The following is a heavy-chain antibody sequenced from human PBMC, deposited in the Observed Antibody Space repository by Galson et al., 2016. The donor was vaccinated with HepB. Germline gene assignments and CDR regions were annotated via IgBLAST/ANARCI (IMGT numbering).Heavy chain of an antibody. J-gene: IGHJ3*02. D-gene: IGHD6-13*01. CDR3: ARVYSSSWYYRDIDAFDI. V-gene: IGHV1-8*01. Sequence: SVKVSCKASGYTFTSHDINWVRQATGQGLEWMGWTNPNSGNTGYAQKFQGRVTMTRNTSISTAYMELSSLRSEDTAVYYCARVYSSSWYYRDIDAFDIWGQGTLVIVSS. CDR2: TNPNSGNT. CDR1: GYTFTSHD.